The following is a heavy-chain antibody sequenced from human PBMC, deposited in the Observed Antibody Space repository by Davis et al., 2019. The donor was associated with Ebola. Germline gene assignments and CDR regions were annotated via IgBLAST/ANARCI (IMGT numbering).Heavy chain of an antibody. D-gene: IGHD2/OR15-2a*01. V-gene: IGHV1-69*06. CDR2: IIPIFGTA. Sequence: SVQVSCKASGGTFSSYAISWVRQAAGQGLEWMGGIIPIFGTANYAQKFQGRVTITADKSTSTAYMELSSLRSEDTAVYYCARGLSAKTLTYGMDVWGQGTTVTVSS. CDR1: GGTFSSYA. J-gene: IGHJ6*02. CDR3: ARGLSAKTLTYGMDV.